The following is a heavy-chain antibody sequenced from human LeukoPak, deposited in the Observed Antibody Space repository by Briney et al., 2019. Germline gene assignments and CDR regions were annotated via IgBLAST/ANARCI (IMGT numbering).Heavy chain of an antibody. CDR3: ARDHDWAFDL. J-gene: IGHJ4*02. D-gene: IGHD3-9*01. Sequence: PPGGSLRLSCEGSGFPFGSYVMTWVRQAPGKGLEWIAYINHNAEMIFYPDFVKGQFTISRDNAKNSLYLQMNALRYEDTAIYYCARDHDWAFDLWGQGTLVTVSS. V-gene: IGHV3-48*02. CDR1: GFPFGSYV. CDR2: INHNAEMI.